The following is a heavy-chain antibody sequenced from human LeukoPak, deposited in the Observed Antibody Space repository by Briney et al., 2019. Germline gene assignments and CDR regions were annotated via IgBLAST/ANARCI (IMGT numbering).Heavy chain of an antibody. Sequence: PGGSLRLACAASGFTFSSYAIHWVRQAPGKGLEGVAIISYDGSNKYYADSVKGRFTISRDNAKNTLYLQMNSLRAEDTAVYYCARGADSGYSSDNWGQGTLVSVSS. CDR3: ARGADSGYSSDN. J-gene: IGHJ4*02. D-gene: IGHD3-9*01. CDR1: GFTFSSYA. CDR2: ISYDGSNK. V-gene: IGHV3-30*04.